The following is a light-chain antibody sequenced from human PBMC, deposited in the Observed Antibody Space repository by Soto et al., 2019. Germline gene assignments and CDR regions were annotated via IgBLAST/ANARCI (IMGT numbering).Light chain of an antibody. CDR3: QQYTNWPGYT. Sequence: EIVMTQSPATLSVSPGERATLSCRASQSVSSNLAWYQQKPGQAPGLLIYGASTRATGIPARFSGSGSGTEFTLTISSLQSEEFAVYYCQQYTNWPGYTFGQGTKLEIK. V-gene: IGKV3-15*01. CDR2: GAS. J-gene: IGKJ2*01. CDR1: QSVSSN.